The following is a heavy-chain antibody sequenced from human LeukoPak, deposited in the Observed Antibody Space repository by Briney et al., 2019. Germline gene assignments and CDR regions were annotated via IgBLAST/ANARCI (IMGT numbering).Heavy chain of an antibody. V-gene: IGHV3-23*01. CDR1: GFTFSSYA. CDR2: IGSGGATT. D-gene: IGHD2/OR15-2a*01. CDR3: AKDTWVRRYFDY. J-gene: IGHJ4*02. Sequence: PGGSLRLSCAASGFTFSSYAMSRVRRAPGKGLEWVSAIGSGGATTYYADSVKGRFTISRDNSKNTLFLQMNSLRAEDTAVYYCAKDTWVRRYFDYWGQGTLVTVSS.